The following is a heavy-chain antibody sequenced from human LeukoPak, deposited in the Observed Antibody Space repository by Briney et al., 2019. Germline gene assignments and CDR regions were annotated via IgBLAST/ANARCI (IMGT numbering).Heavy chain of an antibody. Sequence: GGTLRLSCAVSGFTFSNYGMSWVRQAPGKGLEWVSTMSGSGGRTYYADSVKGRFTIYRDNSKNTLYLQMNSLRAEDTAVYYCAKDDSGSYYPYYYYMDVWGKGTTVTVSS. CDR1: GFTFSNYG. CDR2: MSGSGGRT. V-gene: IGHV3-23*01. J-gene: IGHJ6*03. D-gene: IGHD1-26*01. CDR3: AKDDSGSYYPYYYYMDV.